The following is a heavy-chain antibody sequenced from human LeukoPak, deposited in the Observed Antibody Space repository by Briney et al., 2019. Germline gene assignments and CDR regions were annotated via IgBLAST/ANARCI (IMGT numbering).Heavy chain of an antibody. V-gene: IGHV3-7*03. CDR2: IKKDGSEK. CDR3: ARDGYEFWSGYYHRAYFDH. Sequence: HPGGSLRLSCATSGFSFSSYWMSWVRQAPGKGLEWVANIKKDGSEKYYVDSVKGRFTISRDNVKNSLYLQMNSLRAEDTGVYYCARDGYEFWSGYYHRAYFDHWGQGTLVTVSS. CDR1: GFSFSSYW. J-gene: IGHJ4*02. D-gene: IGHD3-3*01.